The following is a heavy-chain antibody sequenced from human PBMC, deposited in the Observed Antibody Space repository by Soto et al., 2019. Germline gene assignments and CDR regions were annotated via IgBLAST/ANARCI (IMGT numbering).Heavy chain of an antibody. D-gene: IGHD6-6*01. CDR3: AKDFEYSRSSPPGGWFDP. V-gene: IGHV3-23*01. CDR2: ISGSGGST. Sequence: EVQLLESGGGLVQPGGSLRLSCAASGFTFSSDAMSWVRQAPGQGLEWVSAISGSGGSTYYADSVKGRFTISRDNSKNTLYLQMNSLRAEDTAVYYCAKDFEYSRSSPPGGWFDPWGQGTLVTVSS. CDR1: GFTFSSDA. J-gene: IGHJ5*02.